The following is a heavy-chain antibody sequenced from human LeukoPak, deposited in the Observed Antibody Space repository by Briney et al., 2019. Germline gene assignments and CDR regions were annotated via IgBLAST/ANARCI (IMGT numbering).Heavy chain of an antibody. CDR2: ISGSGGRT. V-gene: IGHV3-23*01. CDR3: AKNPTMIVVIFYIDF. Sequence: GGSRRLSCAGSGFNFSNYAMSWVRQAPGQGLEWVSGISGSGGRTSYADSVKGRFTISRDNSKNTLYLQMNSLKAEDTAVYYCAKNPTMIVVIFYIDFWGQGTLVTVSS. J-gene: IGHJ4*02. CDR1: GFNFSNYA. D-gene: IGHD3-22*01.